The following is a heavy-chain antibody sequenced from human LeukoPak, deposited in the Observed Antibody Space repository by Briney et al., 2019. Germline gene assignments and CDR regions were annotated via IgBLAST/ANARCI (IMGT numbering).Heavy chain of an antibody. J-gene: IGHJ4*02. V-gene: IGHV1-2*02. D-gene: IGHD6-19*01. CDR2: INPNSGGT. Sequence: ASVKVSCKASGYTFTGYYMHWVRQAPGQGLEWMGWINPNSGGTNYAQKFQGRVTMTRDTSISTAYMELSRLRSDDTAVYYCARDLGIAVAGTGDYWGQGTLVTVSS. CDR3: ARDLGIAVAGTGDY. CDR1: GYTFTGYY.